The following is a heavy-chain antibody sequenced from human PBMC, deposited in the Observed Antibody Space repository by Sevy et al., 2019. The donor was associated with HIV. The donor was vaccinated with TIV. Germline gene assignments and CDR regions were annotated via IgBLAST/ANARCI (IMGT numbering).Heavy chain of an antibody. V-gene: IGHV3-23*01. Sequence: GGSLRLSCSTSRVSFTNPAMSWLRQAPGKGLEWVASISGSGGTKYYAGSVRGRFSISGDDSEDTVYLQMSSLRAEDTAVYYCAKNHYELVSYFEHWGQGTLVTVSS. J-gene: IGHJ1*01. CDR1: RVSFTNPA. CDR2: ISGSGGTK. D-gene: IGHD3-22*01. CDR3: AKNHYELVSYFEH.